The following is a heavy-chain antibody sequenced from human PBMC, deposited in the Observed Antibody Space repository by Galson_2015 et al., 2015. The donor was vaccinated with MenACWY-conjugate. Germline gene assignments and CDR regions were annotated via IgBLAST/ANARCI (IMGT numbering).Heavy chain of an antibody. V-gene: IGHV3-21*01. CDR1: GFTFSSYS. CDR2: ISSSSSYI. CDR3: ARDRDYDSSGYYSFDY. D-gene: IGHD3-22*01. Sequence: SLRLSCAASGFTFSSYSMNWVRQAPGKGLEWVSSISSSSSYIYYADSVKGRFTISRDNAKNSLYLQMNSLRAEDTAVYYCARDRDYDSSGYYSFDYWGQGTLVTVSS. J-gene: IGHJ4*02.